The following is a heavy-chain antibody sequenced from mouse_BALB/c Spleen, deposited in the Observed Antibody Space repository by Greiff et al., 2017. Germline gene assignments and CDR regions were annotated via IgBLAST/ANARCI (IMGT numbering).Heavy chain of an antibody. J-gene: IGHJ4*01. CDR2: ISSGGGST. CDR1: GFAFSSYD. V-gene: IGHV5-12-1*01. Sequence: EVKLVESGGGLVKPGGSLKLSCAASGFAFSSYDMSWVRQTPEKRLEWVAYISSGGGSTYYPDTVKGRFTISRDNAKNTLYLQMSSLKSEDTAMYYCARPNYASGRAMDYWGQGTSVTVSS. CDR3: ARPNYASGRAMDY. D-gene: IGHD1-1*01.